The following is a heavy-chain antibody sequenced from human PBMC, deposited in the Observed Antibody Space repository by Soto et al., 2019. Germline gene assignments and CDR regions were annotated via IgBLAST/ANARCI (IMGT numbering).Heavy chain of an antibody. D-gene: IGHD3-10*01. Sequence: EVQLLESGGGLVQPGGSLRLSCAASGFTFSSYAMSWVRQAPGKGLEWVSAITGPGGNTYYADSVKGRFTISRDNSKNTLYLQMNSLRAEDTAVYYCAKGRSGSGSYYAQQHYGGQGTLVTVSS. CDR1: GFTFSSYA. CDR2: ITGPGGNT. J-gene: IGHJ4*02. V-gene: IGHV3-23*01. CDR3: AKGRSGSGSYYAQQHY.